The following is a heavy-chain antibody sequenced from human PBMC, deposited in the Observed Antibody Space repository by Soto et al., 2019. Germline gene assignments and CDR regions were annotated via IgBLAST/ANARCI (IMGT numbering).Heavy chain of an antibody. V-gene: IGHV4-59*01. CDR3: ARSWAVAGTENYFDY. D-gene: IGHD6-19*01. Sequence: SETLSLTCTVSGGSISSYYWSWIRQPPGKGLEWIGYIYYSGSTNYNPSLKSRVTISVDTSKNQFSLKLSSVTAADTAVYYCARSWAVAGTENYFDYWGQGTLVTAPQ. J-gene: IGHJ4*02. CDR1: GGSISSYY. CDR2: IYYSGST.